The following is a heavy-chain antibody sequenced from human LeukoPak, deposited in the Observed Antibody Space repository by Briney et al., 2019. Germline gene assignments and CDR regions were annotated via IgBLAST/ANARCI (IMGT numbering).Heavy chain of an antibody. V-gene: IGHV3-74*01. J-gene: IGHJ4*02. Sequence: PGGSLRLSCAASGFTFSETWMHWVRQVPGKGLVWVSRIRNDGSDARYAESVKGRFTISRDNAKNTLYLQMNSLRAEDTAVYYCARGTKDFDYWGQGTLVTVSS. D-gene: IGHD1-7*01. CDR2: IRNDGSDA. CDR3: ARGTKDFDY. CDR1: GFTFSETW.